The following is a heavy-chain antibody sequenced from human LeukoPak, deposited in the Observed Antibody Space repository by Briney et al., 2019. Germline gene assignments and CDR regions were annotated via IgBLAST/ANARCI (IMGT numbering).Heavy chain of an antibody. CDR1: GGSISSYY. D-gene: IGHD4-17*01. J-gene: IGHJ4*02. CDR3: ARATVTGFHFDY. CDR2: IYTSGSN. Sequence: SETLSLTCTVSGGSISSYYWSWIRQPAGKGLEWIGRIYTSGSNNYNPSLKSRVTMSVDTSKNQFSLKLSSVTAADSAVYYCARATVTGFHFDYWGQGTLVTVSS. V-gene: IGHV4-4*07.